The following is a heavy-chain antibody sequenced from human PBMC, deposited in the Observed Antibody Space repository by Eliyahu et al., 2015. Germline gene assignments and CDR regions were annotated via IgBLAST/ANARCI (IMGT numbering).Heavy chain of an antibody. CDR1: GXTXSXYG. J-gene: IGHJ4*02. CDR2: ISYDGSNK. CDR3: AKDPGIAVAGTEGVFDY. Sequence: QVQLVESGGGVVQPGRSLRLSCAXXGXTXSXYGXXWVRQAPGKGXEWVAVISYDGSNKYYADSVKGRFTISRDNSKNTLYLQMNSLRAEDTAVYYCAKDPGIAVAGTEGVFDYWGQGTLVTVSS. V-gene: IGHV3-30*18. D-gene: IGHD6-19*01.